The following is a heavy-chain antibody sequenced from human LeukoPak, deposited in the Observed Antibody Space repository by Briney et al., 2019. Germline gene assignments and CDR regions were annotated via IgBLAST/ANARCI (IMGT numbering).Heavy chain of an antibody. Sequence: SETLSLTCTVSGGSVSSGSYYWSWIRQPPGKGLEWIGYIYYSGSTNYNPSLKSRVTISVDTSKNQFSLKLSSVTAADTAVYYCAKSVVTARYWYFDLWGRGTLVTVSS. CDR1: GGSVSSGSYY. J-gene: IGHJ2*01. D-gene: IGHD2-21*02. CDR2: IYYSGST. CDR3: AKSVVTARYWYFDL. V-gene: IGHV4-61*01.